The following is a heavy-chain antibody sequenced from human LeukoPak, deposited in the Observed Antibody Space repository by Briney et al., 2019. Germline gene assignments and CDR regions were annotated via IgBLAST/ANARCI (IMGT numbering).Heavy chain of an antibody. CDR1: GGSISSYY. Sequence: SETLSLTCTVSGGSISSYYWSWIRQPPGKGLEWIGSIYHSGSTYYNPSLKSRVTISVDTSKNQFSLKVSSVIAADTAVYYCARCYVSFVTAIEDYHHYMDVWGKGTTVTVSS. CDR2: IYHSGST. D-gene: IGHD2-21*02. J-gene: IGHJ6*03. CDR3: ARCYVSFVTAIEDYHHYMDV. V-gene: IGHV4-59*08.